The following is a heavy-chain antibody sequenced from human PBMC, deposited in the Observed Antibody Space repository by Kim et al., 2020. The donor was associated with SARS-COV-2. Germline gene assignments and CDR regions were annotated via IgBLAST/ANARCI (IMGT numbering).Heavy chain of an antibody. D-gene: IGHD3-10*01. Sequence: RFTISRDDSKNTLYLQMNSLKTEDTAVYYCTTALERNYYGSGRGYGMDVWGQGTTVTVSS. CDR3: TTALERNYYGSGRGYGMDV. V-gene: IGHV3-15*01. J-gene: IGHJ6*02.